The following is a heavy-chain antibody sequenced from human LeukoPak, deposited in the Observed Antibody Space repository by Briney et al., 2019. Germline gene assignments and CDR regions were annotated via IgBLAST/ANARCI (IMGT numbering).Heavy chain of an antibody. V-gene: IGHV3-48*03. Sequence: PGGSLRLSCVVSGFTFSSYAMSWVRQAPGKGPEWVSYISSSGSTIYYADSVKGRFTISRDNAKNSLYLQMNSLRAEDTAVYYCASNIGSGPDIWGQGTMVTVSS. CDR1: GFTFSSYA. CDR3: ASNIGSGPDI. D-gene: IGHD2-15*01. J-gene: IGHJ3*02. CDR2: ISSSGSTI.